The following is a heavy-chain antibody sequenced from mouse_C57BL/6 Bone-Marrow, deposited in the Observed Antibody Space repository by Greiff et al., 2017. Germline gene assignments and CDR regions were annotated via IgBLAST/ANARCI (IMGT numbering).Heavy chain of an antibody. CDR3: ARGGNYVDYAMDY. J-gene: IGHJ4*01. V-gene: IGHV5-4*03. Sequence: EVKVEESGGGLVKPGGSLKLSCAASGFTFSSYAMSWVRQTPEKRLEWVATISDGGSYTYYPDNVKGRFTISRDNAKNNLYLQMSHLKSEDTAMYYCARGGNYVDYAMDYWGQGTSVTVSS. CDR1: GFTFSSYA. D-gene: IGHD2-1*01. CDR2: ISDGGSYT.